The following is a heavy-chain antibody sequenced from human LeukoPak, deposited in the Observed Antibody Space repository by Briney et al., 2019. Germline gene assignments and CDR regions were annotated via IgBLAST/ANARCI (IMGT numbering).Heavy chain of an antibody. CDR3: AKEVTSSGWPLAY. V-gene: IGHV3-23*01. CDR1: GFTFSIYA. D-gene: IGHD6-19*01. Sequence: GGSLRLSCAASGFTFSIYAISWVRQAPGKGLEWVSGISGSGGSTYYADSVKGRFTISRDNSKNTLYLQMNSLRAEDTAVYYCAKEVTSSGWPLAYWGQGALVTVSS. J-gene: IGHJ4*02. CDR2: ISGSGGST.